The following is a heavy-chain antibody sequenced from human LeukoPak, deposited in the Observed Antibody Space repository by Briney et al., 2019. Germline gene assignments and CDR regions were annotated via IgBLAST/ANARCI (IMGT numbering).Heavy chain of an antibody. Sequence: PGGSLRLSCAASGLTLSSSGMHWVRQAPGKGLEWVAHIWYDRSNIYYADSVKGRFTVSRDNSKNTVYLQMNSLRAEDTAVYYCAKDFVDYYDSSGYPLHAFDIWGQGTTVTVSS. V-gene: IGHV3-33*06. CDR3: AKDFVDYYDSSGYPLHAFDI. CDR2: IWYDRSNI. CDR1: GLTLSSSG. D-gene: IGHD3-22*01. J-gene: IGHJ3*02.